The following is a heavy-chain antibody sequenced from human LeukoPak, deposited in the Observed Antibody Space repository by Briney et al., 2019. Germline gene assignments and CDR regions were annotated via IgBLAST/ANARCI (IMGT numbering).Heavy chain of an antibody. CDR2: IYSGGST. J-gene: IGHJ5*02. CDR3: ARVLGYCSSTSCHESWFDP. D-gene: IGHD2-2*01. V-gene: IGHV3-53*01. CDR1: GFTVSSNY. Sequence: GGSLRLSCAASGFTVSSNYMSWVRQAPGKGLEWVSVIYSGGSTYYADSVKGRFTISRDNSKNTLYLQMNSLRAEDTAVYYCARVLGYCSSTSCHESWFDPWGQGTLVTVSS.